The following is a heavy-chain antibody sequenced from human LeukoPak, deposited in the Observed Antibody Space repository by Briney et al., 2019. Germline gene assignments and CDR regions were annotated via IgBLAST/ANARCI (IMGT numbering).Heavy chain of an antibody. J-gene: IGHJ1*01. D-gene: IGHD3-16*01. Sequence: VASVKVSCKASGYTFTSYGISWVRQAPGQGLEWMGWISAYNGNTNYAQKLQGRVTMTTDTSTSTAYMELRSLRSDDTAVYYCALDYDYVWGSPGPRSEYFQHWARAPWSPSPQ. CDR1: GYTFTSYG. CDR2: ISAYNGNT. CDR3: ALDYDYVWGSPGPRSEYFQH. V-gene: IGHV1-18*01.